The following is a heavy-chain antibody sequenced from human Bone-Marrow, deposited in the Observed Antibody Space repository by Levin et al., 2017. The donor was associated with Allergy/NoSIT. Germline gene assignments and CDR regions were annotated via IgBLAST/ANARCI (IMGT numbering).Heavy chain of an antibody. J-gene: IGHJ5*02. CDR3: ARRKAEGGSSMWDNWFDA. V-gene: IGHV4-59*08. CDR2: IYNRGST. Sequence: SETLSLTCTVSGASISTYYWGWIRQPPGKGLEWIGYIYNRGSTRYNPSLQSRVTISQDTSKNHFFLRLSSVTAADTAVYYCARRKAEGGSSMWDNWFDAWGQGTLVTVSS. D-gene: IGHD6-13*01. CDR1: GASISTYY.